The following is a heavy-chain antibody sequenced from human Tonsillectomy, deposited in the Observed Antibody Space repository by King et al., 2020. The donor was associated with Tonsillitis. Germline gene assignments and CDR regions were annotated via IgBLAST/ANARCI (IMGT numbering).Heavy chain of an antibody. J-gene: IGHJ4*02. V-gene: IGHV3-30*18. Sequence: VQLVESGGGVVQPGRSLRLSCAVSGFTFSTYGMHWVRQAPGKGLEWVAVISYDGSDKYYADSVRGRFTISRDNSKSRLFLQMNSLRPEDTAVYYCAKEEVGFDYWGQGTLVTVSS. CDR1: GFTFSTYG. CDR3: AKEEVGFDY. CDR2: ISYDGSDK.